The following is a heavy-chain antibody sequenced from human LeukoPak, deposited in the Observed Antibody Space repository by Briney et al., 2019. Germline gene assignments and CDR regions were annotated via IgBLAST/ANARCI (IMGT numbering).Heavy chain of an antibody. CDR1: GFTFSSYG. CDR3: AKGTKRGYCSSTSCYEGYYHYGMDV. D-gene: IGHD2-2*01. CDR2: ISYDGSNK. J-gene: IGHJ6*02. Sequence: GGSLRLSCAASGFTFSSYGMHWVRQAPGKGLEWVAVISYDGSNKYYADSVKGRFTISRDNSKNTLYLQMDSLRAEDTAVYYCAKGTKRGYCSSTSCYEGYYHYGMDVWGQGTTVTVSS. V-gene: IGHV3-30*18.